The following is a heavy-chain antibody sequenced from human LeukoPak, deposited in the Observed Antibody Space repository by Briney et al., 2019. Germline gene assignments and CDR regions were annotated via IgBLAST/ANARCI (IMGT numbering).Heavy chain of an antibody. V-gene: IGHV3-33*01. J-gene: IGHJ4*02. D-gene: IGHD6-13*01. CDR2: IWYDGSNK. CDR1: GFTFSSYG. CDR3: AREGSSWELDY. Sequence: GGSLRLSWAASGFTFSSYGMHWVRQAPGKGLEWVAVIWYDGSNKYYADSVKGRFTISRDNSKNTLYLQMNSLRAEDTAVYYCAREGSSWELDYWGQGTLATVSS.